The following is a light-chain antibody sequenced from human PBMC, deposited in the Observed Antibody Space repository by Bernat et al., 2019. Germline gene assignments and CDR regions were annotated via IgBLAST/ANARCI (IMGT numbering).Light chain of an antibody. Sequence: ITFRAIQTISSCLAWYQQKPGKAPKLLIYKASILQTGVPSSFSGSGAGTDFILTISRLQSEDFAVYYCQNYNSRQLTFGQGCKVEIK. CDR1: QTISSC. V-gene: IGKV1-5*03. CDR3: QNYNSRQLT. J-gene: IGKJ1*01. CDR2: KAS.